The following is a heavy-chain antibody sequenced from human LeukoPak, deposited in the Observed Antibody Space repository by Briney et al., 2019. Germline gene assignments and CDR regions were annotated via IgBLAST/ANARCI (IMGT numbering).Heavy chain of an antibody. Sequence: ASVKVSCKASGGTFSSYAISWVRQAPGQGLEWMGGIIPIFGTANYAQKFQGRVTITADESTSTAYMELSSLRSEDTAVYYCAREGSTSPHTRWFDPWGQGTLVTVSS. V-gene: IGHV1-69*13. CDR2: IIPIFGTA. D-gene: IGHD2-2*01. CDR3: AREGSTSPHTRWFDP. J-gene: IGHJ5*02. CDR1: GGTFSSYA.